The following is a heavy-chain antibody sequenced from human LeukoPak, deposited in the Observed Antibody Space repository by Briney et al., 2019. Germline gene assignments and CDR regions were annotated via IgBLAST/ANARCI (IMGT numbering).Heavy chain of an antibody. D-gene: IGHD3-16*01. V-gene: IGHV3-23*01. J-gene: IGHJ4*02. Sequence: GGSLRLSCAASGFTFSGFAMSWIRQAPGKGLEWVSSISRSGESTFYADSVRGRFTISRDNSKNTVSLQMESLRGEDTALYYCAKDYAVGSIDYWGQGTLVTVSS. CDR1: GFTFSGFA. CDR2: ISRSGEST. CDR3: AKDYAVGSIDY.